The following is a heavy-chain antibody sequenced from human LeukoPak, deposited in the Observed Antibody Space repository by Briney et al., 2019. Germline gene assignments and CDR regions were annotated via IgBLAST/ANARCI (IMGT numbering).Heavy chain of an antibody. V-gene: IGHV3-23*01. Sequence: GGSLRLSCAASGFTFSSSAMSWVRQAPGKGLEWVSAISGSGGNAYYADSVKGRFTISRDNSKNTLYLQMNSLRAEDTAVYYCVKGAIAALNAYFDYWGQGTLVTVSS. CDR1: GFTFSSSA. CDR3: VKGAIAALNAYFDY. CDR2: ISGSGGNA. D-gene: IGHD2-15*01. J-gene: IGHJ4*02.